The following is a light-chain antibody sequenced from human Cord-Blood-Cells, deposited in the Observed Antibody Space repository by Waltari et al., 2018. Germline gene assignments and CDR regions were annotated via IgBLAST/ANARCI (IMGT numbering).Light chain of an antibody. V-gene: IGKV3-11*01. Sequence: EIVLTQSPATLSLSPGERATLSCRVSQSVSSYLAWYQQKPSQAPRLLIYDASNRATGIPARFSGSGSGTDFTLTISSLEPEDFAVYYCQQRSNWPLTFGPGTKVDIK. CDR1: QSVSSY. CDR2: DAS. J-gene: IGKJ3*01. CDR3: QQRSNWPLT.